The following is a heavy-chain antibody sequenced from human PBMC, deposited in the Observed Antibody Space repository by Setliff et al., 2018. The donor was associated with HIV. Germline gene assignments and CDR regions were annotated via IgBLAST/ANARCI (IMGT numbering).Heavy chain of an antibody. Sequence: SETLSLTCTVSGGSISSHYWTWIRQPPGKGLEWIGYTYYTGNATYSPSLKSRATMSIDASQNQFSLKLKHVTAADTAVYYCAREQYHFVVDYYYYYGMDVWGQGNTVTVSS. CDR1: GGSISSHY. CDR3: AREQYHFVVDYYYYYGMDV. CDR2: TYYTGNA. V-gene: IGHV4-59*11. J-gene: IGHJ6*02. D-gene: IGHD2-15*01.